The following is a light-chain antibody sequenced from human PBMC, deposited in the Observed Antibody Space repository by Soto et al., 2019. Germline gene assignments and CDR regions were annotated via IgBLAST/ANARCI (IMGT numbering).Light chain of an antibody. J-gene: IGKJ4*01. V-gene: IGKV3-20*01. CDR3: QHYSSSPLT. CDR1: QSVSNSK. CDR2: GAS. Sequence: EIVLTQSPGTLSLSPGERATLSCRASQSVSNSKLAWYQQKPGQAPRLLIYGASSRAAGIPDRFSGSGSGTAFTLTISRLEPEDFAVYYCQHYSSSPLTFGGGTKVEI.